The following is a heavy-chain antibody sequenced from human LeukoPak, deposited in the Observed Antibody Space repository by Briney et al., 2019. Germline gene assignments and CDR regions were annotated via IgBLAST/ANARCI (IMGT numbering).Heavy chain of an antibody. CDR1: GFTFSSYA. CDR3: ARDAVAAAGNPLDY. V-gene: IGHV3-30-3*01. CDR2: ISYDGSNK. D-gene: IGHD6-13*01. J-gene: IGHJ4*02. Sequence: GRSLRLSCAASGFTFSSYAMHWVRQAPGEGLEWVAVISYDGSNKYYADSVKGRFTISRDNSKNTLYLQMNSLRAEDTAVYYCARDAVAAAGNPLDYWGQGTLVTVSS.